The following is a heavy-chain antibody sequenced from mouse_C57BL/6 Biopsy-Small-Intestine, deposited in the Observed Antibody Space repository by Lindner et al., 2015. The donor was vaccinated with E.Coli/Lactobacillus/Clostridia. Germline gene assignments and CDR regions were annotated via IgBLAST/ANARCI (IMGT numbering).Heavy chain of an antibody. J-gene: IGHJ3*01. CDR1: GYAFSNSW. CDR2: IYPGDGDT. D-gene: IGHD2-1*01. Sequence: VQLQESGPELVKPGASVKISCKASGYAFSNSWMNWVKQRPGKGLEWIGRIYPGDGDTNYNGKFKGKATLTADKSSSIAYMQLSSLTFEDSAVYFCARDRDYGNQAWFAYWGQGTLVTVSA. V-gene: IGHV1-82*01. CDR3: ARDRDYGNQAWFAY.